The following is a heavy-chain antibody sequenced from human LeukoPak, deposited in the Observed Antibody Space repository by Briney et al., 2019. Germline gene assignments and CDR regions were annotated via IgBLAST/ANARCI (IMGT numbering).Heavy chain of an antibody. CDR3: ARDLHELQNTYYFDY. V-gene: IGHV3-21*01. D-gene: IGHD5-24*01. J-gene: IGHJ4*02. CDR2: ISGSDSDI. Sequence: GGSLRLSCAASGFTFSSYSMNWVRQAPGKGLEWVSSISGSDSDIHYADSVKGRFTISRDNAKNSLYLQMNSLRAEDTAVYYCARDLHELQNTYYFDYWGQGILVTVSP. CDR1: GFTFSSYS.